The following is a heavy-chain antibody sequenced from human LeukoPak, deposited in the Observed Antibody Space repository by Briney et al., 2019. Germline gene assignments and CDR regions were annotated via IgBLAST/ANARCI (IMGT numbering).Heavy chain of an antibody. V-gene: IGHV4-59*01. CDR1: GGSISSYY. J-gene: IGHJ3*02. D-gene: IGHD1-7*01. CDR2: IYYSGST. Sequence: SETLSLTCTVSGGSISSYYWSWIRQPPGKGLEWIGYIYYSGSTNYNPSLKSRVTISVDTSKNQCSRKLSSVTAADTAVYYCARARSGTAAFAIWGQGTMVTVSS. CDR3: ARARSGTAAFAI.